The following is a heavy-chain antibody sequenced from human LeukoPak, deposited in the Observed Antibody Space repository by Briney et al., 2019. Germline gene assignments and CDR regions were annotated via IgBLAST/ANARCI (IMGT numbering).Heavy chain of an antibody. CDR3: ARDNPDYDFWSGYFPYYYYYYMDV. Sequence: GGSLTLSCAASGFTFSDYWMHWVRQAPGKGLVWVSRISSDGSRVTYADSVKGRFTISRDNAKNTLYLQMNSLRAEDTAVYYCARDNPDYDFWSGYFPYYYYYYMDVWGKGTTVTVSS. J-gene: IGHJ6*03. CDR1: GFTFSDYW. D-gene: IGHD3-3*01. CDR2: ISSDGSRV. V-gene: IGHV3-74*01.